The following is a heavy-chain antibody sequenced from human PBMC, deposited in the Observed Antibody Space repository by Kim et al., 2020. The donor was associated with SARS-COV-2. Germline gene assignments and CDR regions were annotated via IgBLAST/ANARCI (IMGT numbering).Heavy chain of an antibody. CDR1: GFTFSSYS. J-gene: IGHJ3*02. D-gene: IGHD3-10*01. CDR3: ARDLGLVWFGDMNAFDI. V-gene: IGHV3-48*01. CDR2: ISSSSSTI. Sequence: GGSLRLSCAASGFTFSSYSMNWVRQAPGKGLEWVAYISSSSSTIYYADSVKGRFTISRDNAKNSLYLQMNSLRAEDTAVYYCARDLGLVWFGDMNAFDIWGHGTMVTVSS.